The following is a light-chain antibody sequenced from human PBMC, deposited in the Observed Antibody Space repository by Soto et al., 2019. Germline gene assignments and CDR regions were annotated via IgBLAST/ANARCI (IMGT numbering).Light chain of an antibody. CDR1: SSNIGINT. Sequence: QSVLTQPPSASGTPGQTITISCSGGSSNIGINTVSWYEHLPGTAHRLLIYGNNQRPSGVPDRFSGSKSGTSASLAISGLQSEDEAHYYCATWDDSLDVHVFGTGTKLTVL. J-gene: IGLJ1*01. CDR3: ATWDDSLDVHV. V-gene: IGLV1-44*01. CDR2: GNN.